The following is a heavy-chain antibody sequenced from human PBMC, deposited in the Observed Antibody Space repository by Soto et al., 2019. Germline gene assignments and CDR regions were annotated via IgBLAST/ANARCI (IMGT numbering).Heavy chain of an antibody. CDR3: VRDGSKTLRDSFDP. CDR1: GGSMSKFY. CDR2: VYATGTS. Sequence: SETLSLTCSVSGGSMSKFYWSWIRKTAGKGLEWMGRVYATGTSDYNPSLRSRIAMSVDISKKTFSLRLRSVTAADTGVYYCVRDGSKTLRDSFDPCGQGILVTVSS. J-gene: IGHJ5*02. D-gene: IGHD4-17*01. V-gene: IGHV4-4*07.